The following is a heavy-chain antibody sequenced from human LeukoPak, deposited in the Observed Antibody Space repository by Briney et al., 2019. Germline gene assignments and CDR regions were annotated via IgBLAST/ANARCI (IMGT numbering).Heavy chain of an antibody. CDR1: GFTFSSYE. Sequence: GGSLRLSCAASGFTFSSYEMNWVRQAPGKGLEWVSYISSSGSTIYYADSVKGRFTISRDNAKKSLYLQINSLRAEDTAVYYCSRDPRVLDYWGQGTLVTVSS. CDR3: SRDPRVLDY. J-gene: IGHJ4*02. CDR2: ISSSGSTI. V-gene: IGHV3-48*03.